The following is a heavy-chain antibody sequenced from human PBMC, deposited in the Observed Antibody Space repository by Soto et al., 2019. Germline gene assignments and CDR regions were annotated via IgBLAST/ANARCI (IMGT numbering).Heavy chain of an antibody. CDR2: VYWDDYK. CDR3: AHLVFTYGGVIGDDAFDV. CDR1: GFSLRDTGVT. J-gene: IGHJ3*01. Sequence: SGPTLVNPTQTLTLTCTSSGFSLRDTGVTVGWIRQPPGKALEWLAVVYWDDYKRYSPSLETRLAITKDTSRNQVVLIVTNMDPVDTATYYCAHLVFTYGGVIGDDAFDVWGQGAMVTVS. D-gene: IGHD3-16*02. V-gene: IGHV2-5*02.